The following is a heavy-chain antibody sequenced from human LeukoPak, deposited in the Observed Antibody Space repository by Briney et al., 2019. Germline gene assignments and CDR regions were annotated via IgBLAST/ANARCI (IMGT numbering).Heavy chain of an antibody. Sequence: SETLSLTCAVYGGSFSGYYWSWIRQPPGKGLEWIGEINHSGSTSYNPSLKSRVTISVDTSKNQFSLKLSSVTAADTAVYYCARGPRSGYYEGDAFDIWGQGTMVTVSS. CDR1: GGSFSGYY. CDR2: INHSGST. CDR3: ARGPRSGYYEGDAFDI. V-gene: IGHV4-34*01. J-gene: IGHJ3*02. D-gene: IGHD3-22*01.